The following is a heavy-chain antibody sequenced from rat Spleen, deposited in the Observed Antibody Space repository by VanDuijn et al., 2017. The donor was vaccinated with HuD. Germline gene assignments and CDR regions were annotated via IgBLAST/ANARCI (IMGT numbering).Heavy chain of an antibody. D-gene: IGHD5-1*01. CDR2: ISYDGSST. J-gene: IGHJ1*01. V-gene: IGHV5-7*01. Sequence: EVQLVESGGGLVQPGRSLKLSCAASGFTFSDYNMAWVRQAPKTGLEWVATISYDGSSTYYRDSVKGRFPISRDNAKSTQYLQMDSLRSEDTATYYCATGGTDWYFDFWGPGTMVTVSS. CDR1: GFTFSDYN. CDR3: ATGGTDWYFDF.